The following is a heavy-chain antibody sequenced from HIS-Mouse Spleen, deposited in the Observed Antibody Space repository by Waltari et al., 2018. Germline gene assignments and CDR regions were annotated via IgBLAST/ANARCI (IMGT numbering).Heavy chain of an antibody. J-gene: IGHJ5*02. Sequence: QVQLQESGPGLVKPSETLSLTCTVSGYSISSGYYWGWIRQPPGTGLEWIGSIYHSGSTYENPSLKSRVTISVDTSKNQFSLKLSSVTAADTAVYYCARVKTWGQGTLVTVSS. CDR1: GYSISSGYY. V-gene: IGHV4-38-2*02. CDR3: ARVKT. CDR2: IYHSGST.